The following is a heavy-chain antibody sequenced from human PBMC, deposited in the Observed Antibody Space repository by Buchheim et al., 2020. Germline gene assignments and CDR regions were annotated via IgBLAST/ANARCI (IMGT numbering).Heavy chain of an antibody. CDR1: GFTFSNYN. J-gene: IGHJ4*02. CDR3: ARNEAYYDRSGYFLY. D-gene: IGHD3-22*01. CDR2: ISGSSSHI. Sequence: EVQLMESGGGLGNPGGSLRLACAASGFTFSNYNMHWVRQAPGKGLEWVSSISGSSSHIYHADSLRGRITISRDNAKNSLYLQMNSLSAEDTAVYYCARNEAYYDRSGYFLYWGQGT. V-gene: IGHV3-21*01.